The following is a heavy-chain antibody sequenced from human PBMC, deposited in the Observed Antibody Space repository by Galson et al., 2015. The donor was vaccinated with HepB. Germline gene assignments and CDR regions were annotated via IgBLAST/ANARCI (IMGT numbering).Heavy chain of an antibody. Sequence: LRLSCAASGFTFSSYGMHWVRQAPGKGLEWVAVIWYGGSNKYYADSVKGRFTISRDNSKNTLYLQMNSLRAEDTAVYYCARGEGAVAGTWGYWYFDLWGRGTLVTVSS. J-gene: IGHJ2*01. D-gene: IGHD6-19*01. CDR2: IWYGGSNK. CDR1: GFTFSSYG. V-gene: IGHV3-33*08. CDR3: ARGEGAVAGTWGYWYFDL.